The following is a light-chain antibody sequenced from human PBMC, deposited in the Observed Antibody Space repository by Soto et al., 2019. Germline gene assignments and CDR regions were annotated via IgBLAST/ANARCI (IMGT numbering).Light chain of an antibody. CDR3: QQYNKWPPLT. Sequence: VLSQSPGTLSLSPGERATLYCRASQSVSSNDLAWYQQKPGQAPRLLIYGASTRATGIPARFSGSGSGTEFTLTISSLQSEDFAVYYCQQYNKWPPLTFGGGTKVDNK. CDR1: QSVSSN. V-gene: IGKV3-15*01. J-gene: IGKJ4*01. CDR2: GAS.